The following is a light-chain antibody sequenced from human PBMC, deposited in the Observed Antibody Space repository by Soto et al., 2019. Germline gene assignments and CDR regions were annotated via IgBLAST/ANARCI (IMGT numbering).Light chain of an antibody. CDR1: QSVSSTY. Sequence: EVVLTQSPATLSLSQGEGVTVSCRASQSVSSTYLAWYQQKPGQAPRLLIYGASTRATGIPARFSGSGSGTEFTLTISGLQSEDFALYYCQQYNIWPPYTFGQGTRLEI. J-gene: IGKJ5*01. V-gene: IGKV3-15*01. CDR3: QQYNIWPPYT. CDR2: GAS.